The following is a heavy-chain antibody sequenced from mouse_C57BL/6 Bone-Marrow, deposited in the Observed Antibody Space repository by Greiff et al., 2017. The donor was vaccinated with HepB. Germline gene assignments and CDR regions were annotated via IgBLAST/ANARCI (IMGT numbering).Heavy chain of an antibody. CDR3: ARDYYGMAY. CDR2: SRNKANDYTT. J-gene: IGHJ4*01. V-gene: IGHV7-1*01. Sequence: EVQGVESGGGLVQSGRSLRLSCATSGFTFSDFYMEWVRQAPGKGLEWIAASRNKANDYTTEYSASVKGRFIVSRDTSQSILYLQMNALRAEDTAIYYCARDYYGMAYWGQGTSVTVSS. CDR1: GFTFSDFY.